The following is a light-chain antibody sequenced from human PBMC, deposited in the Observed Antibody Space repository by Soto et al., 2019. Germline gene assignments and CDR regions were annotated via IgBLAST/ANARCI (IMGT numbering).Light chain of an antibody. V-gene: IGKV3-15*01. Sequence: TQSPTTVSLSPGARATLSCRASQSVSRCLAWYQQKPGQAPRLLIYAASTRASGVPSRFSGSGSGTEFTLTISSLQSEDFALYYCQQYNSYPVTFGEGTKVDIK. CDR3: QQYNSYPVT. CDR2: AAS. J-gene: IGKJ4*02. CDR1: QSVSRC.